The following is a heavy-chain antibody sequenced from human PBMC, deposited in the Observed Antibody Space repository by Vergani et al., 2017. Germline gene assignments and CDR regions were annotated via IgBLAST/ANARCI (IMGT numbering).Heavy chain of an antibody. CDR3: ARGRDGYNYGSIGWFDP. V-gene: IGHV4-59*01. Sequence: QVQLQESGPGLVKPSETLSLTCTVSGGSISSYYWSWIRQPPGKGLECIGYIYSSGSTNYNPSLKSRVTISVDTSKNQFSLKLSSVTAADTAVYYCARGRDGYNYGSIGWFDPWGQGTLVTVSS. CDR1: GGSISSYY. CDR2: IYSSGST. D-gene: IGHD5-24*01. J-gene: IGHJ5*02.